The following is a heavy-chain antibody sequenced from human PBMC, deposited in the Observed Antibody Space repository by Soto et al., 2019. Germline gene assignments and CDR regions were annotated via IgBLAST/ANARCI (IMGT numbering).Heavy chain of an antibody. V-gene: IGHV3-21*01. J-gene: IGHJ3*02. CDR2: IGSRTSDI. Sequence: PGGSLRLSCAASGFTLSRHTMNWVRQAPGKGLEWGSFIGSRTSDIYYADSVKGRFTISRDNAKNSLYLDLTRLRAEDTAVYFCVRDYYDTSGYPNTFDMWGQGTMVTVS. CDR1: GFTLSRHT. CDR3: VRDYYDTSGYPNTFDM. D-gene: IGHD3-22*01.